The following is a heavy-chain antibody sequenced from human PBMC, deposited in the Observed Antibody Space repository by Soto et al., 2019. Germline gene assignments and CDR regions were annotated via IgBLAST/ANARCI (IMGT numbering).Heavy chain of an antibody. Sequence: QMQLVESGGGVVQPGGSLRLSCAASGFTFNYYPMHWVRQAPGKGLEWVAVVSFDGSNKYYADSVKGRFTISKDNSKNPLYLQMNSLRSEDTAVYYCARLPGPLVAILYIYPLDGREAMSDVDVWGQGTTVTVSS. D-gene: IGHD5-12*01. J-gene: IGHJ6*02. V-gene: IGHV3-30-3*01. CDR1: GFTFNYYP. CDR2: VSFDGSNK. CDR3: ARLPGPLVAILYIYPLDGREAMSDVDV.